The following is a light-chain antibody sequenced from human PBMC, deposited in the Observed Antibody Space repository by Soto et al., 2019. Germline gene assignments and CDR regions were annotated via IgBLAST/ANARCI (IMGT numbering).Light chain of an antibody. Sequence: QSLLTQPPSGSGAPGQRVTISCSGSISNIGAGYDVHWYQQLPGTAPKLLIFANSFLPSGVPDRFSGSKSGTSASLAITGLQAEDEADYYCQSYDSSLSAYVFGTGTKVTVL. CDR2: ANS. CDR3: QSYDSSLSAYV. J-gene: IGLJ1*01. V-gene: IGLV1-40*01. CDR1: ISNIGAGYD.